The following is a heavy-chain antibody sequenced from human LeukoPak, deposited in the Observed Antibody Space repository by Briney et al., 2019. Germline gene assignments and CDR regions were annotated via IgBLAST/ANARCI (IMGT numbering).Heavy chain of an antibody. CDR1: GGSFSGYY. J-gene: IGHJ4*02. Sequence: SDTLSLTCAFYGGSFSGYYWSWIRHPPGKGLEWIEEIYHSGSTNYNPSLKSRVTKSVDTSKNQSSLKLSSVTAAGTAVYYCARELATVTNYFDYWGQGTLVTVSS. D-gene: IGHD4-17*01. V-gene: IGHV4-34*01. CDR3: ARELATVTNYFDY. CDR2: IYHSGST.